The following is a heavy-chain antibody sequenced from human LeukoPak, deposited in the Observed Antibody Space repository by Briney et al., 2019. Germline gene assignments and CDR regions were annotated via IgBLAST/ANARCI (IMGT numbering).Heavy chain of an antibody. CDR1: GFTFSTYW. CDR2: IKQDGTVK. CDR3: ARGADHSSGWYRGDYMDV. Sequence: PGGSLRLSCATSGFTFSTYWMSWVRQAPGRGLEWVANIKQDGTVKYYVDSVKGRFTLSRDNALYSVYLQMNSLRAEDTAVYYCARGADHSSGWYRGDYMDVWGKGTTVTVSS. V-gene: IGHV3-7*01. J-gene: IGHJ6*03. D-gene: IGHD6-19*01.